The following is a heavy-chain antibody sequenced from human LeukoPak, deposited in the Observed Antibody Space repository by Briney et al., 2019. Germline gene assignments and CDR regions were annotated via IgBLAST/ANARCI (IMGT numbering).Heavy chain of an antibody. J-gene: IGHJ5*02. D-gene: IGHD6-19*01. V-gene: IGHV1-18*01. CDR2: ISAYNGNT. CDR3: ARLNSSGWSYWFDP. CDR1: GYTFTSYG. Sequence: ASVTVSCKASGYTFTSYGISWVRQAPGQGLEWMGWISAYNGNTNYAQKLQGRVTMTTDTSTSTAYMELRSLRSDDTAVYYCARLNSSGWSYWFDPWGQGTLVTVSS.